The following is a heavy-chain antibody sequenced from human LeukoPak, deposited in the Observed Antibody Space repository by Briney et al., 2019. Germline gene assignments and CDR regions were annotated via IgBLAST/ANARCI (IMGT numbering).Heavy chain of an antibody. V-gene: IGHV3-30*18. CDR1: GFTFINYG. Sequence: GRPLRLSCAASGFTFINYGMHWVRQAPGKGLEWVAVISYDGTNKYYADSVKGRFTISRDNSKNTLYLQMNSLKTDDTAVYYCANYGDYQYFDYWGQGTPVTVSS. CDR2: ISYDGTNK. D-gene: IGHD4-17*01. CDR3: ANYGDYQYFDY. J-gene: IGHJ4*02.